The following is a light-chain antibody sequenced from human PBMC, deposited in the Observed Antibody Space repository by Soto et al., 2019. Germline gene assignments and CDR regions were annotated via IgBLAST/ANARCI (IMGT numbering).Light chain of an antibody. CDR1: QTVRNNY. Sequence: EFVLTQSPGTLSLSPGEKATLSCRASQTVRNNYLAWYQQKPGQAPRLLIYDASSRATGIPDRFSGGGSGTDFTLTISSLQSEDFAVYYCQQYKNWPPTWTFGQGTKVDIK. CDR2: DAS. CDR3: QQYKNWPPTWT. J-gene: IGKJ1*01. V-gene: IGKV3D-20*02.